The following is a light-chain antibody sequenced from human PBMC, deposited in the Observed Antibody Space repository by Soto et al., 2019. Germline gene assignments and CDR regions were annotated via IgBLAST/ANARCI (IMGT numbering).Light chain of an antibody. CDR3: CSYAGSSTLV. J-gene: IGLJ2*01. CDR2: EGS. Sequence: QSALTQPASVSGSPGQSITISCTGTSSDVGSYKFVSWYQQHPGKAPKLMIYEGSKRPSGVSNRLSGSKSGNTASLTISGLQAEDEADDYCCSYAGSSTLVVGGGTQLTVL. CDR1: SSDVGSYKF. V-gene: IGLV2-23*01.